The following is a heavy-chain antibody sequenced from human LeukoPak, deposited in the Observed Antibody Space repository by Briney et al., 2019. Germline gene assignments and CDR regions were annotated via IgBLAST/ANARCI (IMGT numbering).Heavy chain of an antibody. CDR3: ARDFSSVHRGEVSYH. D-gene: IGHD3-10*01. CDR1: GYTFTNYA. CDR2: ISAYNGNT. J-gene: IGHJ5*02. Sequence: ASVKVSCKASGYTFTNYAISWVRQAPGQGLEWMGWISAYNGNTNSAQKFQGRVTMTTDTSTNTAYMELRSLRSDDTAVYYCARDFSSVHRGEVSYHWSQGTLVTVSS. V-gene: IGHV1-18*01.